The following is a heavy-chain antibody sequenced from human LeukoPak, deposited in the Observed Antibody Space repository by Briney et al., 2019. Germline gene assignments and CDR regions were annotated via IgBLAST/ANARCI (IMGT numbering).Heavy chain of an antibody. J-gene: IGHJ4*02. V-gene: IGHV3-30*02. CDR3: SRDRTGYDSGGYYYNY. D-gene: IGHD3-22*01. CDR2: IRYDGSNE. CDR1: GFTFSSYG. Sequence: GGSLRLSCAASGFTFSSYGMHWVRQAPGKGLEWVSFIRYDGSNEYYADSVKGRFTISRDNSKNTLYLQMNSLRAEDTAVYYCSRDRTGYDSGGYYYNYWGQGTLVTVSS.